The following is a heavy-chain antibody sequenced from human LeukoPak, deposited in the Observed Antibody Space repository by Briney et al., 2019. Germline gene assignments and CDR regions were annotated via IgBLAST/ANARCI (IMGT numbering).Heavy chain of an antibody. Sequence: PGRSLRLSCAASGFTFSSYAMHWVRQAPGKGLEWVAVISYDGSNKYYADSVKGRFTISRDNSKNTLYLQMNSLGAEDTAVYYCARPLGYCSGGSCYSSYFDYWGQGTLVTVSS. V-gene: IGHV3-30-3*01. CDR2: ISYDGSNK. J-gene: IGHJ4*02. CDR3: ARPLGYCSGGSCYSSYFDY. D-gene: IGHD2-15*01. CDR1: GFTFSSYA.